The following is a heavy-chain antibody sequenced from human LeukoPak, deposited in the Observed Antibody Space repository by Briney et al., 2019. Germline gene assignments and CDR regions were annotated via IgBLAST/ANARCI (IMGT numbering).Heavy chain of an antibody. D-gene: IGHD2-2*01. CDR1: GYTFTGYY. V-gene: IGHV1-2*02. CDR2: INPNSGGT. CDR3: ARGVVPAASPWFDP. Sequence: ASVKVSCKASGYTFTGYYMHWVRQAPGQGLEWMGWINPNSGGTNYAQKFQGRVTMTRDTSISTAYMELSRLRSDDTAVYHCARGVVPAASPWFDPWGQGTLVTVSS. J-gene: IGHJ5*02.